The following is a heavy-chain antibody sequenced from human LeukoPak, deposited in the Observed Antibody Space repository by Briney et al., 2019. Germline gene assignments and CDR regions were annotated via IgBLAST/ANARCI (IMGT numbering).Heavy chain of an antibody. V-gene: IGHV1-46*01. CDR3: ARDASNLIGIAAAGSVPGWFDP. D-gene: IGHD6-13*01. CDR1: GYTFTSYY. Sequence: ASVKVSCKASGYTFTSYYMHWVRQAPGQGLEWMGIINPSGGSTSYAQKFQGRVTMTRDTSTSTVYMELSSLRSEDTAVYYCARDASNLIGIAAAGSVPGWFDPWGQGTLVTVSS. CDR2: INPSGGST. J-gene: IGHJ5*02.